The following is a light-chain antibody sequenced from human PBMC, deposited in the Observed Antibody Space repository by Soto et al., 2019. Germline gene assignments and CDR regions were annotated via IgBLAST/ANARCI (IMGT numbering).Light chain of an antibody. Sequence: DILMTQSPSSVSASVGDRVTIACRASQDISSWLAWYQQTPGRVPKLLIYATSKLQPGVPTRFSGSGSGTNFTLTISSLHPADFAVYYCQQRNNWPPSITFGPGTRLEIK. J-gene: IGKJ5*01. CDR2: ATS. V-gene: IGKV1-12*01. CDR3: QQRNNWPPSIT. CDR1: QDISSW.